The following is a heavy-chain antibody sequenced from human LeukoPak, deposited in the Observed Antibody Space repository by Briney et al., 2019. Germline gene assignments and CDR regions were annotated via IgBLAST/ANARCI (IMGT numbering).Heavy chain of an antibody. CDR2: INPKNGDT. J-gene: IGHJ4*02. D-gene: IGHD3-10*01. V-gene: IGHV1-2*02. CDR1: GYTFTGYY. Sequence: ASVKVSRKASGYTFTGYYMHWVRQAPGQGLEWVGLINPKNGDTKYAQKFQGRVTMTRDTSISTAYMELSRLRSDDTAVYYCARDSRVTNGDYWGQGTLVTVSS. CDR3: ARDSRVTNGDY.